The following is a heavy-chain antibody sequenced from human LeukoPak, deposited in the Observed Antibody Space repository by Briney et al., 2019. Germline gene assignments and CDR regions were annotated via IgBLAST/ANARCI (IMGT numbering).Heavy chain of an antibody. D-gene: IGHD6-19*01. J-gene: IGHJ4*02. V-gene: IGHV3-23*01. CDR3: ARFAVHRRIAVDGQFGLDY. Sequence: GGSLRLSCAGSTFTFSTYAMSWVRQAPGKGLEWVSAISGSGGSIFYADSVKGRFTISRDNSKNTLYLQMNSLRSEDTAVYYCARFAVHRRIAVDGQFGLDYWGQGTLVTVSS. CDR2: ISGSGGSI. CDR1: TFTFSTYA.